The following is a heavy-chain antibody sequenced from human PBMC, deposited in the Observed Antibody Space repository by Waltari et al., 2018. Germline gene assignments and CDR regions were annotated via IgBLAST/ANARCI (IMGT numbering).Heavy chain of an antibody. Sequence: QLQLQESGPGLVKPSETLSLTCTVSGGSISSSSYYLGWIRQPPGKGLAWIGCIYYSGSTYYNPSLKSRVTISVDTSKSQFSLKLSAVTAADTAVYYCARLSSHYFDYWGQGTLVTVSS. CDR3: ARLSSHYFDY. J-gene: IGHJ4*02. D-gene: IGHD3-16*02. CDR1: GGSISSSSYY. CDR2: IYYSGST. V-gene: IGHV4-39*01.